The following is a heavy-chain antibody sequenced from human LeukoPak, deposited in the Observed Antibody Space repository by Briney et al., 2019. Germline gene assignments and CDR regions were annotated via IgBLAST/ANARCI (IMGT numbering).Heavy chain of an antibody. D-gene: IGHD5-24*01. CDR2: IIPIFGTA. CDR3: ASFRLQLDQGFDY. CDR1: GGTFSSYA. V-gene: IGHV1-69*05. Sequence: GASVKVSCKASGGTFSSYAISWVRQAPGQGLEWMGGIIPIFGTANYAQKFQGRVTITTDESTSTAYMELSSLRSEDTAVYYCASFRLQLDQGFDYWGQGALVTVSS. J-gene: IGHJ4*02.